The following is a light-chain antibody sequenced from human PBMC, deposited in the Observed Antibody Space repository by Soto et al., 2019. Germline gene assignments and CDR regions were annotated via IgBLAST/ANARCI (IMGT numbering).Light chain of an antibody. J-gene: IGKJ2*01. CDR3: HQYGSSPYT. CDR1: QRLSSN. Sequence: EIVMTQSPATLSVSPGERATLSCRASQRLSSNLAWYQQKPGQAPRLLIYGVSTRATGVPARFSGSGSGTDYTLTISRLEPEDFAVYYCHQYGSSPYTFGQGTKLEIK. V-gene: IGKV3-15*01. CDR2: GVS.